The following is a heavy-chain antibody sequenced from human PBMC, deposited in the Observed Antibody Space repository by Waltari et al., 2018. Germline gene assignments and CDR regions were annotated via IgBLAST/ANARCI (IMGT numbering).Heavy chain of an antibody. Sequence: QVQLQESGPGLVKPSETLSLTCTVSGYSLSSGYYWGWVRQPPGKGLEWSGSIYHVGSTYDNPSRKSRVTISVDTSKNQFSLKLSSVTAADTAVYYCARDSTVTDWFDPWGQGTLVTVSS. J-gene: IGHJ5*02. CDR2: IYHVGST. D-gene: IGHD4-17*01. CDR3: ARDSTVTDWFDP. CDR1: GYSLSSGYY. V-gene: IGHV4-38-2*02.